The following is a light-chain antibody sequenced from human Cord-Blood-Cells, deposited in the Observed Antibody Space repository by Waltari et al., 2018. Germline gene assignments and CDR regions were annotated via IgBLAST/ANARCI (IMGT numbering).Light chain of an antibody. CDR3: CSYAGSYV. CDR1: SRDVGSYNS. Sequence: QTALVQPRPVPGSPGHAVTLPCTLHSRDVGSYNSVSGYQQHPGKAPKLMIYDVSKRPSGVPDRFSGSKSGNTASLTISGLQAEDEADYYCCSYAGSYVFGTGTKVTVL. CDR2: DVS. V-gene: IGLV2-11*01. J-gene: IGLJ1*01.